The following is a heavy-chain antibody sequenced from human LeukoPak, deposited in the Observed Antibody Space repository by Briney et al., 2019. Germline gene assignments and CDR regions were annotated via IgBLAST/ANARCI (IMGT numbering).Heavy chain of an antibody. Sequence: ASVKVSCKASGYTFTGYYMHWVRQAPGQGLEWMGWINPNSGGTNYAQKFQGRVTMTRDTSISTAYMELSRLRSDDTAVYYCARSGSRYCSSTSCYDWIDPWGQGTLVTVSS. V-gene: IGHV1-2*02. CDR2: INPNSGGT. CDR3: ARSGSRYCSSTSCYDWIDP. CDR1: GYTFTGYY. J-gene: IGHJ5*02. D-gene: IGHD2-2*01.